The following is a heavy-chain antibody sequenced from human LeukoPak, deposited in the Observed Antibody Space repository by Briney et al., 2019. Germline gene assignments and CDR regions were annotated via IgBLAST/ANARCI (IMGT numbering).Heavy chain of an antibody. CDR1: GLTFSSHS. V-gene: IGHV3-48*04. Sequence: GGSLRLSCAASGLTFSSHSMNWVRRAPGKGLEWISHIRSSSSTSTTYYADSVKGRFTISRDNAKNSLYLQMNSLRAEDTAVYYCARDPAVGDYGDYEGWFDPWGQGTLVTVSS. D-gene: IGHD4-17*01. J-gene: IGHJ5*02. CDR3: ARDPAVGDYGDYEGWFDP. CDR2: IRSSSSTSTT.